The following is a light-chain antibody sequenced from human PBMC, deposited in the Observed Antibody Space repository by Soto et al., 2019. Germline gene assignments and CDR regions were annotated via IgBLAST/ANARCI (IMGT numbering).Light chain of an antibody. CDR1: QSISNR. V-gene: IGKV1-5*01. CDR2: DDS. CDR3: RTYGGMWT. Sequence: EIQMNKSPSTLSASIGDRFPITCLAIQSISNRLAWYQHKPWKSPNVLIYDDSSLESGVPSRFSGSGSGTEFILTISSLKPDDFASYCCRTYGGMWTFVQGTQVDIK. J-gene: IGKJ1*01.